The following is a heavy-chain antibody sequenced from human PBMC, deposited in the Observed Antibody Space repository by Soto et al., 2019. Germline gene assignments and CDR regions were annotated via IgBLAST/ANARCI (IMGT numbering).Heavy chain of an antibody. Sequence: QVQLVQSGAEVKKPGASVKVSCKASGYTFTSYYMHWVRQAPGPGLEWMGIINPSGGSTSYAQKFQGRVTMTRDTSTSTVYMELSSLRSEDTAVYYCARVHYGSGSSLDAFDIWGQGTMVTVSS. D-gene: IGHD3-10*01. CDR3: ARVHYGSGSSLDAFDI. J-gene: IGHJ3*02. V-gene: IGHV1-46*03. CDR2: INPSGGST. CDR1: GYTFTSYY.